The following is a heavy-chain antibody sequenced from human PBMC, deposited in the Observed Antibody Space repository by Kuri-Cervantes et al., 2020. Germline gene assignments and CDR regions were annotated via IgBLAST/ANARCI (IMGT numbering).Heavy chain of an antibody. D-gene: IGHD3-10*01. CDR2: IIPIFGTA. CDR3: AATVDKPFGEPVHAFDI. Sequence: SVKVSCKASGYSFITYPLNWVRQAPGQGLEWMGGIIPIFGTANYAQKFQGRVTITADESTSTAYMELSSLRSEDTAVYYCAATVDKPFGEPVHAFDIWGQGTTVTVSS. CDR1: GYSFITYP. J-gene: IGHJ3*02. V-gene: IGHV1-69*13.